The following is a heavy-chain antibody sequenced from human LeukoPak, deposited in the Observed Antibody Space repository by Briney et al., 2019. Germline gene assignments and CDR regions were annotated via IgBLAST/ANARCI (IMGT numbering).Heavy chain of an antibody. J-gene: IGHJ4*02. CDR1: GFTFDDYA. CDR3: VNRAVAGHFEY. V-gene: IGHV3-9*01. CDR2: ITWNSGII. D-gene: IGHD6-19*01. Sequence: PGGSLRHSCAASGFTFDDYAMHWVRQAPGKGLEWVSGITWNSGIIAYAGSVEGRFTISRDNAKNFLYLQMNSLRTEDTALYYCVNRAVAGHFEYWGQGTLVTVSS.